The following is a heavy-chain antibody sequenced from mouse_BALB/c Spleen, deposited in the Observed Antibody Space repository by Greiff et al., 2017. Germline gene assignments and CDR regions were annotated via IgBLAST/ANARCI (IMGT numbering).Heavy chain of an antibody. J-gene: IGHJ2*01. V-gene: IGHV1-37*01. D-gene: IGHD5-2*01. CDR1: GYSFTGYV. CDR2: VYPYNGDT. CDR3: GRRWEYGDY. Sequence: VHLQQSGPELVKPGASVKISCKASGYSFTGYVMNWVRQSPGKRLEWIGRVYPYNGDTYYNQKFKGKATLTVDKSSSTAHMKLLSLTSEDSAVYYCGRRWEYGDYWGQGTTVTVSS.